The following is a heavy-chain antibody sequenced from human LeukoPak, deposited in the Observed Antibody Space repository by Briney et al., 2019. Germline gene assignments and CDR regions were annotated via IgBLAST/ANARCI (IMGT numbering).Heavy chain of an antibody. CDR3: ARDRHSSGWYEAVYYFDY. CDR2: MNPNSGNT. Sequence: ASVKVSRKASGYTFTSYDINWVRQATGQGLEWMGWMNPNSGNTGYAQKFQGRVTMTRDTSISTAYMELSRLRSDDTAVYYCARDRHSSGWYEAVYYFDYWGQGTLVTVSS. V-gene: IGHV1-8*02. J-gene: IGHJ4*02. CDR1: GYTFTSYD. D-gene: IGHD6-19*01.